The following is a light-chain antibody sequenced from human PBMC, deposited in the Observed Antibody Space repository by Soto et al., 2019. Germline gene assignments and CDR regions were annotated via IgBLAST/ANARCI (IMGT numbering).Light chain of an antibody. V-gene: IGKV3-20*01. J-gene: IGKJ3*01. CDR1: QIVSSTY. Sequence: IVLTQSPGTLSLSPGDRATLSCRASQIVSSTYLAWYQQTPGQAPRLLIYAASIRATGIPDRFRGSGSGADFTLTISRLEPEDFAVYYGQQYGSSPFTFGPGTKVDVK. CDR2: AAS. CDR3: QQYGSSPFT.